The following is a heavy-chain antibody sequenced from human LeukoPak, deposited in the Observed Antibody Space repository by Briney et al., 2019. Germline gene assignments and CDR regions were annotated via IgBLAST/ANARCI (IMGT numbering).Heavy chain of an antibody. CDR1: GGSISGYY. CDR2: INHSGST. Sequence: PSETLSLTCTVSGGSISGYYWSWIRQPPGKGLEWIGEINHSGSTNYNPSLKSRVTISVDTSKNQFSLKLSSVTAADTAVYYCARGPGAIVVVTPAWGYFDYWGQGTLVTVSS. CDR3: ARGPGAIVVVTPAWGYFDY. J-gene: IGHJ4*02. D-gene: IGHD3-22*01. V-gene: IGHV4-34*01.